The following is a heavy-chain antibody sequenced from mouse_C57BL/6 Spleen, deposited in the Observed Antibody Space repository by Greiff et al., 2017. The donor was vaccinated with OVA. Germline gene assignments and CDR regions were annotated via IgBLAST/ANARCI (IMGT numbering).Heavy chain of an antibody. CDR3: ARGPLYYGSSYEWYFDV. J-gene: IGHJ1*03. D-gene: IGHD1-1*01. V-gene: IGHV1-69*01. CDR2: IDPSDSYT. CDR1: GYTFTSYW. Sequence: QVQLQQPGAELVMPGASVKLSCKASGYTFTSYWMHWVKQRPGQGLEWIGEIDPSDSYTNYNQKFKGKSTLTVDKSSSTAYMQLSSLTSEDSAVYYCARGPLYYGSSYEWYFDVWGTGTTVTVSS.